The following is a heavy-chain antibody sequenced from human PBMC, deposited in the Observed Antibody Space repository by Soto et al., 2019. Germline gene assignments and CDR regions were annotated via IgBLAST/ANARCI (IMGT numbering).Heavy chain of an antibody. CDR2: ISGYNGNT. Sequence: QVQLVQSGAEVKKPGASVKVSCKASGYTFTSYGISWVRQAPGQGLEWMGWISGYNGNTNYAQKIQGRVTMTTDTSTKSTYMELRSLRSDVTAFYYCTRVAWGYYDGSRKDAFDIWGQGSMVTVSS. J-gene: IGHJ3*02. D-gene: IGHD3-22*01. CDR3: TRVAWGYYDGSRKDAFDI. V-gene: IGHV1-18*01. CDR1: GYTFTSYG.